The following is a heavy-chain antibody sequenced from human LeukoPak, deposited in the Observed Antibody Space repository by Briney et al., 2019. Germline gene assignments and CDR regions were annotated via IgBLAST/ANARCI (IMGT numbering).Heavy chain of an antibody. CDR2: ISSRATNT. D-gene: IGHD5-18*01. J-gene: IGHJ4*02. V-gene: IGHV3-23*01. CDR1: GLTFDNFS. CDR3: AAGGRYTYGYGD. Sequence: GGSLRLSCVVSGLTFDNFSMGWVRQAPGKGLEWVSTISSRATNTYYADSVKGRFTISRDNSKNTLYLELNTLRAEDTAVYHCAAGGRYTYGYGDLGQGTLVTVSS.